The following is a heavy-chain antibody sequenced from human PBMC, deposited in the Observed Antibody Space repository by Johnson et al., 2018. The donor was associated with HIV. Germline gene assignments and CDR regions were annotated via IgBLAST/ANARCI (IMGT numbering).Heavy chain of an antibody. J-gene: IGHJ3*02. V-gene: IGHV3-30-3*01. Sequence: QVQLVESGGDLVQSGGSLRLSCAASGFTFSSYAMHWVRQAPGKGLEWVAVISYDGTNEYYADSVKGRFTISRDNSKNTLYLQMNSLRAEDTAVYYCARFENTLSNAFDIWGQGTMVTVSS. CDR2: ISYDGTNE. CDR3: ARFENTLSNAFDI. CDR1: GFTFSSYA. D-gene: IGHD3-10*01.